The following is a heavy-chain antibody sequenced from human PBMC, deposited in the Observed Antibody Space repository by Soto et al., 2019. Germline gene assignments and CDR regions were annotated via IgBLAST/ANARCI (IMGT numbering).Heavy chain of an antibody. CDR3: ARGVVAGLDY. CDR1: GYTFATFD. CDR2: MSPKNGDT. V-gene: IGHV1-8*01. J-gene: IGHJ4*02. Sequence: QVPLVQSGAEVKKPGASVKVSCQASGYTFATFDINWVRQATGQGLEWMGWMSPKNGDTGYAQKFQGRVSMTRDTSISTAYMELSSLTSDDTAVYYCARGVVAGLDYWGQGTLVTVSS. D-gene: IGHD6-19*01.